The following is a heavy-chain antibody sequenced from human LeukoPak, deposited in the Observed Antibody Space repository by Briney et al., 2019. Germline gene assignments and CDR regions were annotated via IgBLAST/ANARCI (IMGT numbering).Heavy chain of an antibody. V-gene: IGHV4-4*07. D-gene: IGHD6-19*01. J-gene: IGHJ4*02. Sequence: SETLSLTCTVSGGSISSYYWSWIRRPAGKGLEWIGRIYTSGSTNYNPSLKSRVTMSVDTSKNQFSLKLSSVTAADTAVYYCARGRSSGWPFDYWGQGTLVTVSS. CDR2: IYTSGST. CDR3: ARGRSSGWPFDY. CDR1: GGSISSYY.